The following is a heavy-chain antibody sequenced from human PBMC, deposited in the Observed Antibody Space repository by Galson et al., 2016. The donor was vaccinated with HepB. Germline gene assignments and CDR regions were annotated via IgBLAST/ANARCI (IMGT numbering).Heavy chain of an antibody. CDR2: IYSGGGT. D-gene: IGHD1-14*01. J-gene: IGHJ3*02. CDR1: GFTISRNY. CDR3: ASPDTGGGDAFDI. Sequence: SLRLSCAASGFTISRNYMSWVRQAPGKGLEWVSIIYSGGGTYYADSVKGRFTISRDNSKNTLYLQMSSLRPEDTAVYYCASPDTGGGDAFDIWGQGTKVTVSS. V-gene: IGHV3-53*05.